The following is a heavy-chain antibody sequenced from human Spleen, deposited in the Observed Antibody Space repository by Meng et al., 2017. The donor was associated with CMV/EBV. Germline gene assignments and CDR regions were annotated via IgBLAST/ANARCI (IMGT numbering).Heavy chain of an antibody. V-gene: IGHV3-23*01. D-gene: IGHD3-3*01. CDR3: AGFGVAITNGLDV. J-gene: IGHJ6*02. Sequence: GGSLRLSCAASGFTFGNYAMNWVRQAPGTGLEWVATISESDDSTFYADSVKGRFTVSRHNSKNMLYLQMNSLNTEDTAVYYCAGFGVAITNGLDVWGQGTTVTVSS. CDR2: ISESDDST. CDR1: GFTFGNYA.